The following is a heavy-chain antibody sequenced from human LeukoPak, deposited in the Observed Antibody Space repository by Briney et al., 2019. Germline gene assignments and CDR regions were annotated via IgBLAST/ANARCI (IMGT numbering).Heavy chain of an antibody. Sequence: SETLSLTCTVSGGSISSSSYYWGWIRQPPGKGLEWIGSIYYSGSTYYNPSLKRRVTISVDTSKNQFSLMLSSVTAADTAVYYCARRTRDDYYDSSGYTRASWGQGTLVTVSS. D-gene: IGHD3-22*01. CDR3: ARRTRDDYYDSSGYTRAS. J-gene: IGHJ5*02. CDR1: GGSISSSSYY. V-gene: IGHV4-39*01. CDR2: IYYSGST.